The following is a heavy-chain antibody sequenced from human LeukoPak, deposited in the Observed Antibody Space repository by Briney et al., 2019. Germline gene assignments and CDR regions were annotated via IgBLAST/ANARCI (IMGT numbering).Heavy chain of an antibody. CDR2: INPNSGGT. D-gene: IGHD6-13*01. Sequence: GASVKVSCKASGYTFTGYYMHWVRQAPGQGLEWMGWINPNSGGTNYAQKFQGRVTMTRDTSISTAYMELSRLRSDDTAVYYCARVRRIAAAGESDYWGQGTLVTVSS. CDR3: ARVRRIAAAGESDY. CDR1: GYTFTGYY. V-gene: IGHV1-2*02. J-gene: IGHJ4*02.